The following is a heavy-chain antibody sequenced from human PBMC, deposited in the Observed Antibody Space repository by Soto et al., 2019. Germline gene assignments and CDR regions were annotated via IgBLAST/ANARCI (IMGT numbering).Heavy chain of an antibody. V-gene: IGHV1-3*05. Sequence: QVQVVQSGAEEKKPGASVKVSCTASGYTFTGYAMHWVRQAPGQRLEWMGWINAGNGNTKYSQRFQGRVTITRDTCASTADMGLGSLRSEGTDGHYWACAVAVPADFGYWGQGTLVTVSP. D-gene: IGHD6-19*01. CDR1: GYTFTGYA. J-gene: IGHJ4*02. CDR2: INAGNGNT. CDR3: ACAVAVPADFGY.